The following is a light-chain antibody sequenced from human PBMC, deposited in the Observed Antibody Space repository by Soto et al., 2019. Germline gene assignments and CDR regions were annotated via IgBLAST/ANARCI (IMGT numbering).Light chain of an antibody. CDR1: SSDVGSYNL. CDR2: EGS. CDR3: CSYAGSSTFPV. J-gene: IGLJ1*01. V-gene: IGLV2-23*03. Sequence: QSALTQPAYVSGSPGQSITISCTGTSSDVGSYNLVSWYQQHPGKAPKLMIYEGSKRPSGVSNRFSGSKSGNTASLTISGLQAEDEADYYCCSYAGSSTFPVFGTGTRSPS.